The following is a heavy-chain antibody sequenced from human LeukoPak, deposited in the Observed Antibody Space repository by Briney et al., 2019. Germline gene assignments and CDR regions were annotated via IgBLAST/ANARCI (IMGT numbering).Heavy chain of an antibody. D-gene: IGHD6-19*01. Sequence: PGGSLRLSCAASGFTFSSYSMNWVRQAPGKGLEWVSSISSSSSYIYYADSVKGRFTISRDNAKNSLYLQMNSLRAEDTAVYYCARGGLGYSSLDYWGQGTLVTVSS. CDR3: ARGGLGYSSLDY. CDR1: GFTFSSYS. CDR2: ISSSSSYI. V-gene: IGHV3-21*01. J-gene: IGHJ4*02.